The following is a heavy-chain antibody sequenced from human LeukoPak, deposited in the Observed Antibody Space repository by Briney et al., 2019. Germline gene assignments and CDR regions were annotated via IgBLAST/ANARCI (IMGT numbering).Heavy chain of an antibody. CDR1: GYTFTGYY. J-gene: IGHJ4*02. Sequence: ASVKVSCKASGYTFTGYYIHWVRQAPGQGPEWMGWINPNSGDTYYAQKFQGRVTMTRDTSITTAYMELSSLRSDDTAVYYCAKDGTRYGLWSGYWYLDYWGQGTLLTVSS. D-gene: IGHD3-3*01. CDR3: AKDGTRYGLWSGYWYLDY. V-gene: IGHV1-2*02. CDR2: INPNSGDT.